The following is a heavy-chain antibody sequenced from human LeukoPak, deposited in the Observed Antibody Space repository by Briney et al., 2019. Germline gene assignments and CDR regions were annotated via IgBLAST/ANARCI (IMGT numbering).Heavy chain of an antibody. D-gene: IGHD5-12*01. CDR3: ARVRGGYPIDY. CDR1: GGSITSYY. Sequence: SETLSLTCTVSGGSITSYYWSRIRQPPGKGLEWIGYMFYTGSTNYNPSLKSRVTISVDTSKNQCSLKLSSVTAADTAVYYCARVRGGYPIDYRGQGTLVTVSS. V-gene: IGHV4-59*01. J-gene: IGHJ4*02. CDR2: MFYTGST.